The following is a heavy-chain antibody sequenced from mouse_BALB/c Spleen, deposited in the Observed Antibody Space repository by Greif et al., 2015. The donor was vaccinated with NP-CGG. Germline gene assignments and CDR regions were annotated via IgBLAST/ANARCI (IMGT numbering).Heavy chain of an antibody. CDR1: GYTFTSYY. CDR2: INPSNGGT. Sequence: VQVVESGAELVKPGASVKLSCKASGYTFTSYYMYWVKQRPGQGLEWIGEINPSNGGTNFNEKFKSKATLTVDKSSSTAYMQLSSLTSEDSAVYYCTRTMGYDGAMDYWGQGTSVTVSS. CDR3: TRTMGYDGAMDY. J-gene: IGHJ4*01. D-gene: IGHD2-2*01. V-gene: IGHV1S81*02.